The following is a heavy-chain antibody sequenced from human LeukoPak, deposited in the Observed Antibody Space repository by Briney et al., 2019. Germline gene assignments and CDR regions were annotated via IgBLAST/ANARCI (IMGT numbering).Heavy chain of an antibody. CDR3: ARVGYCRSNYCYEGAFDI. J-gene: IGHJ3*02. CDR1: GFRFSSYS. V-gene: IGHV3-21*06. Sequence: GGSLRLACAASGFRFSSYSINWVRQAPAKGLEWVSYISSSSSLINYGDSLKGRFTISRDNANNLVYLQMNKLREDDTAMYYCARVGYCRSNYCYEGAFDIWGQGTMVTVSS. CDR2: ISSSSSLI. D-gene: IGHD2-2*01.